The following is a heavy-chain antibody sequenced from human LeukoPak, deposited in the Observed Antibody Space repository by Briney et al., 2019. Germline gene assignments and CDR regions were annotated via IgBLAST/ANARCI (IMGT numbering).Heavy chain of an antibody. V-gene: IGHV4-61*02. Sequence: SETLSLTCTVSGGSISSSSYYWSWVRQPAGKGLEWIGRIHISGTTYYNPSLKSRFTMSIDTSKNQFSLKLSSVTAADTAVYYCARGGGYFDYWGQGTLVTVSS. CDR3: ARGGGYFDY. CDR1: GGSISSSSYY. CDR2: IHISGTT. J-gene: IGHJ4*02. D-gene: IGHD2-15*01.